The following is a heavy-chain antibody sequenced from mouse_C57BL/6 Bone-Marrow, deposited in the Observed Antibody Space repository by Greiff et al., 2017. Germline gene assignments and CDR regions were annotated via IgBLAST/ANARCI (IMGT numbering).Heavy chain of an antibody. Sequence: DVKLQESGAELVRPGASVKLSCTASGFNIKDDYMHWVKQRPEQGLEWIGWIDPENGDTEYASKFQGKATITVDTSSNAAYLQLSSLTSEDTAVYYCTRIAYWGQGTRVTVSA. CDR3: TRIAY. V-gene: IGHV14-4*01. CDR2: IDPENGDT. J-gene: IGHJ3*01. CDR1: GFNIKDDY.